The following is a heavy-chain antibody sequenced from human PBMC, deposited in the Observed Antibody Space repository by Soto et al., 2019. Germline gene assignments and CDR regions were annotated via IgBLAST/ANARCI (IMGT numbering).Heavy chain of an antibody. J-gene: IGHJ6*02. Sequence: ASVKVSCKXSGYTFTGYYMHWVRQAPGQGLEWMGWINPNSGGTNYAQKFQGRVTMTRDTSISTAYMELSRLRSDDTAVYYCASASNWNSGYYYYGMDVWGQGTTVTVSS. V-gene: IGHV1-2*02. CDR2: INPNSGGT. D-gene: IGHD1-1*01. CDR1: GYTFTGYY. CDR3: ASASNWNSGYYYYGMDV.